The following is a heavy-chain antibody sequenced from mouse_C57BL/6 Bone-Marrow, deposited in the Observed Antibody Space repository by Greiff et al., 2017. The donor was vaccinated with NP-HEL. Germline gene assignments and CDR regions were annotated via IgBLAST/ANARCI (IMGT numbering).Heavy chain of an antibody. J-gene: IGHJ3*01. D-gene: IGHD4-1*02. V-gene: IGHV1-18*01. Sequence: EVQLQQSGPELVKPGASVKIPCKASGYTFTDYNMDWVKQSHGKSLEWIGDINPNNGGTIYNQKFKGKATLTVDKSSSTAYMELRSLTSEDTAVDYGAREGQRGRVWGFAYWGQGTLVTVSA. CDR2: INPNNGGT. CDR3: AREGQRGRVWGFAY. CDR1: GYTFTDYN.